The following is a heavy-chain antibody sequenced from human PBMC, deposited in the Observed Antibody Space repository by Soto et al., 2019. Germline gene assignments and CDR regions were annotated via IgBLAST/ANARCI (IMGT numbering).Heavy chain of an antibody. Sequence: GGSLRLSCVASGFTLSSFVMTWVRQAPGKGLEWVSSISGSGDGIAYADSVKGRFTISTDSSKNTLYLQMNNLRADDTAVYFCAKKCRGSCPFDYWGQGTLVTVSS. D-gene: IGHD1-26*01. CDR2: ISGSGDGI. CDR1: GFTLSSFV. CDR3: AKKCRGSCPFDY. V-gene: IGHV3-23*01. J-gene: IGHJ4*02.